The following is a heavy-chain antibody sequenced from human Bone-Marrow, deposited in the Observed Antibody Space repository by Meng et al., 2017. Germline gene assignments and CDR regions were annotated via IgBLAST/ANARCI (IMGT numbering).Heavy chain of an antibody. J-gene: IGHJ4*02. V-gene: IGHV3-15*01. CDR2: IKSKTDGGTT. CDR1: GFTLSDHY. Sequence: GGSLRLSCAASGFTLSDHYMDWVRQAPGKGLEWVGRIKSKTDGGTTDYAAPVKGRFTISRDDSKNTLYLQMNSLKTEDTAVYYCTTGTVRYFDWLPDWGQGTLVTVSS. D-gene: IGHD3-9*01. CDR3: TTGTVRYFDWLPD.